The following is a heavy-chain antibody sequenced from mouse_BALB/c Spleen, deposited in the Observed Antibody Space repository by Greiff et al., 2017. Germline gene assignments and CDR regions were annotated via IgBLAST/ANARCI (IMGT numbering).Heavy chain of an antibody. D-gene: IGHD1-1*01. CDR3: ARGDYYGSSRYAMDY. CDR1: GFTFSSYA. CDR2: ISSGGST. J-gene: IGHJ4*01. V-gene: IGHV5-6-5*01. Sequence: EVQGVESGGGLVKPGGSLKLSCAASGFTFSSYAMSWVRQTPEKRLEWVASISSGGSTYYPDSVKGRFTISRDNARNILYLQMSSLRSEDTAMYYCARGDYYGSSRYAMDYWGQGTSVTVSS.